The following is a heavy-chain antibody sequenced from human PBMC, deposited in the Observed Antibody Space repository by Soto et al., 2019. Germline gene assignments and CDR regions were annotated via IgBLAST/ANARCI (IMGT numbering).Heavy chain of an antibody. D-gene: IGHD3-10*01. CDR2: ISSSSSYI. CDR1: GFTFSSYS. J-gene: IGHJ4*02. CDR3: ARGVGPSWSYYNSYFDY. Sequence: GGSLRLSCAASGFTFSSYSMNWVRQAPGKGLEWVSSISSSSSYIYYADSVKGRFTISRDNAKNSLYLQMNSLRAEDTAVYYCARGVGPSWSYYNSYFDYWGQGTLVTVS. V-gene: IGHV3-21*01.